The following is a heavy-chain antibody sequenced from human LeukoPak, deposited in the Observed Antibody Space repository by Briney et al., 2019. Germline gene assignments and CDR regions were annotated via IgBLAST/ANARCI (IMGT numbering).Heavy chain of an antibody. CDR1: GGSISSYY. CDR3: AREEGGSYSGGAFDI. Sequence: PSETLSLTCTVSGGSISSYYWSWIRQPPGKGLEWIGYIYYSGSTNYNPSLRSRVTISVDTSKNQFSLKLSSVTAADTAVYYCAREEGGSYSGGAFDIWGQGTMVTVSS. J-gene: IGHJ3*02. V-gene: IGHV4-59*12. D-gene: IGHD1-26*01. CDR2: IYYSGST.